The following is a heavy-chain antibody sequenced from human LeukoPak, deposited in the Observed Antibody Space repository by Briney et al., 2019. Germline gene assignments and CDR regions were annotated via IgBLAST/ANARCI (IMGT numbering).Heavy chain of an antibody. CDR2: INPSSGGT. D-gene: IGHD3-3*01. J-gene: IGHJ3*01. V-gene: IGHV1-2*06. CDR3: RLFHTPIFDL. Sequence: GASVKVSCKASGYTFTGVYIHWVRQAPGQGLEWTGRMEWKGRINPSSGGTNYAQNFQGRVTMAWDTSISTAYLDLSRLTSYDTAVYYCRLFHTPIFDLWGQGTMITVSS. CDR1: GYTFTGVY.